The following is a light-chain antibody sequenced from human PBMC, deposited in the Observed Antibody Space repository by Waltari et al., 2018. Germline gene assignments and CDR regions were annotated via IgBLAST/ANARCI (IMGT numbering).Light chain of an antibody. CDR2: DVT. CDR1: SSDVGAYNY. J-gene: IGLJ1*01. Sequence: QSALTQPASVSGSPGLSITISCTGTSSDVGAYNYVSWYLQHPGKVPKLIIYDVTNRPSGVSGRFSGSKSGNTASLTISGLQGEDEADYFCTSYTSADTYIFGTGTTVTVL. V-gene: IGLV2-14*03. CDR3: TSYTSADTYI.